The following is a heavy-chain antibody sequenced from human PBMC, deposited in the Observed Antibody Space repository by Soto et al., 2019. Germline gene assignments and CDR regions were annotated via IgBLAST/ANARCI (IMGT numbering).Heavy chain of an antibody. D-gene: IGHD6-13*01. Sequence: PGASLKISCKGSGYSFTSYWISWVRQMPGKGLEWMGRIDPSDSYTNYSPSFQGHVTISADKSISTAYLQWSSLKASDTAMYYCASGSTNSSSWYSFDYWGQGTLVTVSS. V-gene: IGHV5-10-1*01. CDR3: ASGSTNSSSWYSFDY. CDR2: IDPSDSYT. J-gene: IGHJ4*02. CDR1: GYSFTSYW.